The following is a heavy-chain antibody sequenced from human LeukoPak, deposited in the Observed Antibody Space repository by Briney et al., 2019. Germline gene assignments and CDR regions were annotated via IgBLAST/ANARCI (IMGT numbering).Heavy chain of an antibody. J-gene: IGHJ4*02. Sequence: GRSLRLSCAASGFSFSSYTMNWVRQARGRGLGWVALISYDAISKYSADSVKGRFTISRDDSKNTLYLQMSSLRPEDTAVYYCARSSFFGVDPFDYWGQGTLVTVSS. CDR1: GFSFSSYT. CDR2: ISYDAISK. CDR3: ARSSFFGVDPFDY. V-gene: IGHV3-30*04. D-gene: IGHD3-3*01.